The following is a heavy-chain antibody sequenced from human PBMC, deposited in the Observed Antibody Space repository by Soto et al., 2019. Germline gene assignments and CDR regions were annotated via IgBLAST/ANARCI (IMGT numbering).Heavy chain of an antibody. Sequence: GGSLRLSCAASGFTVSSNYMSWVRQAPGKGLEWVSVIYSGGSTYYADSVKGRFTISRDNSKNTLYLQMNSLRAEDTAVYYCARSSNYDFWSGYPGGVDYWGQGTLVTVSS. D-gene: IGHD3-3*01. CDR1: GFTVSSNY. CDR3: ARSSNYDFWSGYPGGVDY. V-gene: IGHV3-53*01. CDR2: IYSGGST. J-gene: IGHJ4*02.